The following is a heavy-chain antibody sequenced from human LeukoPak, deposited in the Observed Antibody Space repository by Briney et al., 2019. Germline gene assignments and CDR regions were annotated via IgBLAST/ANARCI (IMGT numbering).Heavy chain of an antibody. J-gene: IGHJ4*02. Sequence: SETLSLTCAVSGGSISSSNWWSWVRQPPGKGLEWIGEIYHSGSTNYNRSLKSRVTISIDTSKNQFSLRLTSVTAADTAVYYCARDVSYSYGPAGYWGQGTLVSVSS. CDR2: IYHSGST. V-gene: IGHV4-4*02. CDR1: GGSISSSNW. D-gene: IGHD5-18*01. CDR3: ARDVSYSYGPAGY.